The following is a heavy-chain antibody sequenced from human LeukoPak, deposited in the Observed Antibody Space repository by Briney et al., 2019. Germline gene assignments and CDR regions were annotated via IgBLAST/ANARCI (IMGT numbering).Heavy chain of an antibody. V-gene: IGHV1-2*02. CDR2: INLNSGGT. J-gene: IGHJ6*02. D-gene: IGHD6-13*01. CDR3: ARVRIGQQLDKYYYYAMDV. CDR1: GYTFTGYY. Sequence: GATVKVSCKASGYTFTGYYMHWVRQAPGQGLEWMGWINLNSGGTNYTQKFQGRVTMTTDTSISTAYMEVTRLRSDDTAVYYCARVRIGQQLDKYYYYAMDVWGQGTTVTVSS.